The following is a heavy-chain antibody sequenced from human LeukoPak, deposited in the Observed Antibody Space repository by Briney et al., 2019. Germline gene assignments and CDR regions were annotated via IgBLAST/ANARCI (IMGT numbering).Heavy chain of an antibody. CDR1: GYTFTSYA. CDR2: INTNTGNP. CDR3: ASNVLDYYDSSGSARHYYGMDV. J-gene: IGHJ6*02. Sequence: ASVKVSCKASGYTFTSYAMNWVRQAPGQGLEWMGWINTNTGNPTYAQGFTGRFVFSLDTSVSTAYLQISSLKAEDTAVYYCASNVLDYYDSSGSARHYYGMDVWGQGTTVTVSS. V-gene: IGHV7-4-1*02. D-gene: IGHD3-22*01.